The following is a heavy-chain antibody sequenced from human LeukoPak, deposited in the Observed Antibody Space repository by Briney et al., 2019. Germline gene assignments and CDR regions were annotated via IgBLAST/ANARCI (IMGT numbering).Heavy chain of an antibody. CDR2: ISDYNGNT. J-gene: IGHJ4*02. V-gene: IGHV1-18*01. CDR1: GYTFTSYG. Sequence: SVTVSCKASGYTFTSYGISWVRQAAGQGLEGMGWISDYNGNTKYAQKLQGRVTMTTDTSSSTAYMEMRSLRSEDTAVYYCARSDYYDSSGYYLSFDYWGQGTLVTVSS. D-gene: IGHD3-22*01. CDR3: ARSDYYDSSGYYLSFDY.